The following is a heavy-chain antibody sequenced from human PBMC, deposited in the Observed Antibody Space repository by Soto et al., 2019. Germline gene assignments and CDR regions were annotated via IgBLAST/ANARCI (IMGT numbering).Heavy chain of an antibody. V-gene: IGHV1-69*13. Sequence: SSVKVSCKPSGGTFSSYAISWLRQAPGQGIEWMGGIIPIFGTANYAQKFQGRVTITADESTWTAYMELSRLRSEDTAVYYCAIDLYGSENWFDPGGQGTLVTVSS. CDR3: AIDLYGSENWFDP. D-gene: IGHD3-10*01. CDR2: IIPIFGTA. CDR1: GGTFSSYA. J-gene: IGHJ5*02.